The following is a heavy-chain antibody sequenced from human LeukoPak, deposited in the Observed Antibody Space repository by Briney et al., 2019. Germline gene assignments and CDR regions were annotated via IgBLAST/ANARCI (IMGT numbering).Heavy chain of an antibody. CDR2: INPNSGGA. D-gene: IGHD4-17*01. CDR3: ARGHGAHYGDYVSGWFDP. CDR1: GYTFTGSY. Sequence: GASVKVSCKASGYTFTGSYMHWVRQAPGQGLEWMGRINPNSGGAIYAQNFQGRVTMTRDTSISTAYMELSRLRSDDTAVYYCARGHGAHYGDYVSGWFDPWGQGTLVTVSS. J-gene: IGHJ5*02. V-gene: IGHV1-2*06.